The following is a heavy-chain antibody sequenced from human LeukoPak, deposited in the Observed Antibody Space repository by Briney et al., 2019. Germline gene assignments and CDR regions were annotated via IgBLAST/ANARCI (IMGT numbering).Heavy chain of an antibody. J-gene: IGHJ5*02. V-gene: IGHV4-59*01. CDR2: IYYSGST. Sequence: PSETLSLTCTVSGDPINSYYWSWLRQPPGKGLEWIGYIYYSGSTNYNASLKSRVTMSIDTSKNQFSLKLSSVTAADTAVYYCARGDYVWGRNRLGWFDPWGQGTQVPVSS. CDR1: GDPINSYY. D-gene: IGHD3-16*02. CDR3: ARGDYVWGRNRLGWFDP.